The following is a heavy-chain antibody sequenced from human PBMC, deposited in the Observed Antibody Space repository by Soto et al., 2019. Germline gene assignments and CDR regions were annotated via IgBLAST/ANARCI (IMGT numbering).Heavy chain of an antibody. D-gene: IGHD2-2*01. J-gene: IGHJ5*02. CDR3: ARESLDIVVVPAAGGGWFDP. Sequence: QVQLVESGGGVVQPGRSLRLSCAASGFTFSSYAMHWVRQAPGKGLEWVAVISYDGSNKYYADSVKGRFTISRDNSKITLYLQMNSLRAEDTAVYYCARESLDIVVVPAAGGGWFDPWGQGTLVTVSS. CDR2: ISYDGSNK. CDR1: GFTFSSYA. V-gene: IGHV3-30-3*01.